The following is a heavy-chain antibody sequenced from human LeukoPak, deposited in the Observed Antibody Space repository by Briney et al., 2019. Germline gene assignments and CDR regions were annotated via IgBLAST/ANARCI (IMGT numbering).Heavy chain of an antibody. CDR1: GLTFSSYA. Sequence: PGGSLRLSCAASGLTFSSYAMSWVRQAPGKGREWVSAISGSGGSTYYADSVKGRFTISRDNSQNTLYLQMNSLRAEDTAVYYCAKDRSGGGDYYFGMDVWGPGTTVTVSS. V-gene: IGHV3-23*01. CDR2: ISGSGGST. J-gene: IGHJ6*02. D-gene: IGHD6-19*01. CDR3: AKDRSGGGDYYFGMDV.